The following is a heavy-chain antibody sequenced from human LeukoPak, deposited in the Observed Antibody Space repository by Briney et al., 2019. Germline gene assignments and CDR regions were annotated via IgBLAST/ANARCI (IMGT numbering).Heavy chain of an antibody. CDR3: AREPNYYDSSHDAFDI. Sequence: GGSLRLSCAASGFTFSDYNMRWIRQAPGKGLEWVSSISRSGSTKYYADSVKGRFTISRDNAKNSLYLQMNSLRAEDTAVYYCAREPNYYDSSHDAFDIWGQGTMVTVSS. D-gene: IGHD3-22*01. CDR1: GFTFSDYN. J-gene: IGHJ3*02. CDR2: ISRSGSTK. V-gene: IGHV3-11*04.